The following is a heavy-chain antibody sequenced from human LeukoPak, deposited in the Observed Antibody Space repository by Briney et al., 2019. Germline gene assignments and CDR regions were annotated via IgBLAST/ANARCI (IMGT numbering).Heavy chain of an antibody. CDR3: AKQVAVGCSSSSCYGNGVFDI. V-gene: IGHV4-39*01. CDR1: GSFSSSSYY. J-gene: IGHJ3*02. CDR2: IYYSGNT. D-gene: IGHD2-2*01. Sequence: SETLSLTCTGGSFSSSSYYWGWIRQPPGKGLEWIGSIYYSGNTYYNPSLKSRVTISIDTSKNQFSLKLSSVTAADTAVYYCAKQVAVGCSSSSCYGNGVFDIWAKGQWSPSLQ.